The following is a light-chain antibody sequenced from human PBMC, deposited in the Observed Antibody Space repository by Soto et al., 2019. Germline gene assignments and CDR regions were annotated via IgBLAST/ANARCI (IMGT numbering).Light chain of an antibody. CDR2: GAS. J-gene: IGKJ1*01. Sequence: EIGMTQSPATLSVSPGARAPLSCRASQSVSSSLAWYQQKPGQAPRLLIYGASTRATGVPTRFSGSGSGTEFTLTISSLQSEDFAVYFCQHYYSWPPWTFGQGTKVDIK. CDR1: QSVSSS. CDR3: QHYYSWPPWT. V-gene: IGKV3-15*01.